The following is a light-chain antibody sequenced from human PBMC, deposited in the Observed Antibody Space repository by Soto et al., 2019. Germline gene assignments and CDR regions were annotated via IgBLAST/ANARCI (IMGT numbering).Light chain of an antibody. J-gene: IGLJ1*01. Sequence: QSVRTQPASVSGSPGQSITISCTGTSSDVGGYNYVSWYQQHPGKAPTLMIYPVSNRPSGVSNRFSGSKSANTASLTISGLPAEDEADYYCSSHTSSSTSDVFGTGTQGPVL. CDR2: PVS. V-gene: IGLV2-14*01. CDR1: SSDVGGYNY. CDR3: SSHTSSSTSDV.